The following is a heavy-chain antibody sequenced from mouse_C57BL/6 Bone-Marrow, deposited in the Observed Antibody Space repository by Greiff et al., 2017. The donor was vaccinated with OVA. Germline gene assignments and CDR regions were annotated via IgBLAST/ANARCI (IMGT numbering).Heavy chain of an antibody. J-gene: IGHJ1*03. Sequence: VQLMESGPGLVAPSQSLSLTCTVSGFSLTSYGVDWVRQPPGKGLEWLGVIWGGGSTNYNSALMSRLILSYDNYKSQAFFQKNSLQTDDTAMYYCAKHVPRGNYLYFGVWGTGTTVTVAS. CDR1: GFSLTSYG. CDR2: IWGGGST. D-gene: IGHD2-1*01. CDR3: AKHVPRGNYLYFGV. V-gene: IGHV2-9*01.